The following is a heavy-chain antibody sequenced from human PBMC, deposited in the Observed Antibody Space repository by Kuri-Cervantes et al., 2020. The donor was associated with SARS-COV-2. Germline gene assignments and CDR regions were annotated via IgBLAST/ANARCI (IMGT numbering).Heavy chain of an antibody. CDR2: ISYDGSNK. CDR3: AKDSLLWFGETYYYYYGMDV. D-gene: IGHD3-10*01. V-gene: IGHV3-30*18. J-gene: IGHJ6*02. Sequence: RGSLRLSCAASGFTFSSYGMHWVRQAPGKGLEWVAVISYDGSNKYYADSVKGRFTISRDNSKNTLYLQMNSLRAEDTAVYYCAKDSLLWFGETYYYYYGMDVWGQGTTVTVSS. CDR1: GFTFSSYG.